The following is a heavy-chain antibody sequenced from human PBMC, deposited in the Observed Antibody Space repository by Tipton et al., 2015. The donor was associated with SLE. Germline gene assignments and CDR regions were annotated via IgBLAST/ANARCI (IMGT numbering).Heavy chain of an antibody. V-gene: IGHV4-34*01. CDR1: GGSFSGYY. Sequence: GLVKPSETLSLTCAVYGGSFSGYYWSWIRQPPGKGLEWIGEINHSGSTNYNPSLKSRVTISVDTSKNQFSLKLSSVTAADTAVYYCARQQAFDIWGQGTMVTVSS. D-gene: IGHD1/OR15-1a*01. CDR3: ARQQAFDI. J-gene: IGHJ3*02. CDR2: INHSGST.